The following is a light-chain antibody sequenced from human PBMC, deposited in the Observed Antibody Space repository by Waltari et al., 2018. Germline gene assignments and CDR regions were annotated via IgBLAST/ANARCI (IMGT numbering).Light chain of an antibody. V-gene: IGLV2-14*01. CDR1: RMYVVGYTY. J-gene: IGLJ2*01. CDR2: EVS. Sequence: QSALTQPAAVSVSPAQSITISFPGTRMYVVGYTYVSCSQQHPGKAPKLMIYEVSNRPSGVSNRFSGSKSGNTASLTISGLQAEDEADYYCSSYTSSSTLDVVFGGGTKLTVL. CDR3: SSYTSSSTLDVV.